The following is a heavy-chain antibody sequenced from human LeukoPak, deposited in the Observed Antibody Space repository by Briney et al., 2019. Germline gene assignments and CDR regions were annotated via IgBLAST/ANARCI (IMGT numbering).Heavy chain of an antibody. CDR2: ISAYNGNT. J-gene: IGHJ4*02. Sequence: ASVKVSCKASGYTFTSYGISWVRQAPGQGLAWMGWISAYNGNTNYAQKLQGRVTMTTDTSTSTAYMELRSLRSDDTAVYYCARGGLRYFDSAPFGYWGQGTLVTVSS. D-gene: IGHD3-9*01. CDR3: ARGGLRYFDSAPFGY. V-gene: IGHV1-18*01. CDR1: GYTFTSYG.